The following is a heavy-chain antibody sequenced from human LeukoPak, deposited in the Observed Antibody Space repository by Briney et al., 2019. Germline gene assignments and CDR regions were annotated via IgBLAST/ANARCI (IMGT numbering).Heavy chain of an antibody. Sequence: GESLKISCKGSGYSFTSYWIGWVRQMPGKGLEWMGIIYPGDSDTRYSPSFQGQVTISADKSISTACLQWSSLKASDTAMYYCARHRPYDSSGYYPNYYYYYMDVWGKGTTVTVSS. CDR2: IYPGDSDT. D-gene: IGHD3-22*01. V-gene: IGHV5-51*01. CDR3: ARHRPYDSSGYYPNYYYYYMDV. J-gene: IGHJ6*03. CDR1: GYSFTSYW.